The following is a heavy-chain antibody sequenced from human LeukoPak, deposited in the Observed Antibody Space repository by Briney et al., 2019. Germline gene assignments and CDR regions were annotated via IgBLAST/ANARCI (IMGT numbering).Heavy chain of an antibody. CDR3: AKDQRPDSGYDIDY. J-gene: IGHJ4*02. D-gene: IGHD5-12*01. CDR1: GFTFSTYS. Sequence: GGSLRLSCAASGFTFSTYSMHWVRQAPRKGLEWVSVIFPNGGTTYYADSVKGRFTISRDNSKNTLYLQMDSLRAEDTAVYYCAKDQRPDSGYDIDYWGQGTLVTVSS. CDR2: IFPNGGTT. V-gene: IGHV3-23*01.